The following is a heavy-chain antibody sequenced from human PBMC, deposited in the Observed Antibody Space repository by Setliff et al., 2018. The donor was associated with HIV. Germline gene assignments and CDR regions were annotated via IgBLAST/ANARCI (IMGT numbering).Heavy chain of an antibody. V-gene: IGHV1-18*01. D-gene: IGHD3-22*01. CDR2: ISAYNGNT. CDR1: GYTFTSYG. CDR3: ARKGYYDSSGPIKGNAFDI. Sequence: RASVKVSCKASGYTFTSYGISWVRQAPGQGLEWMGWISAYNGNTNYAQKLQGRVTMTTDTSTSTAYMELRSLRSDDTAVYYCARKGYYDSSGPIKGNAFDIWGQGTMVTVSS. J-gene: IGHJ3*02.